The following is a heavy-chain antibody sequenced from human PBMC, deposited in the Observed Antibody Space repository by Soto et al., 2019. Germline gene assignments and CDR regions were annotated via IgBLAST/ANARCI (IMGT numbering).Heavy chain of an antibody. CDR1: GGSISGYY. J-gene: IGHJ5*02. V-gene: IGHV4-59*01. CDR2: ISNSGST. CDR3: ASGRWFDP. Sequence: PSETLSLTCTVSGGSISGYYWNWLRQPPGKGLEWIGYISNSGSTNYNPSLKSRVTISVDTSKNQFSVNLSSVTAADTAVYYCASGRWFDPWGQGTLVTVSS.